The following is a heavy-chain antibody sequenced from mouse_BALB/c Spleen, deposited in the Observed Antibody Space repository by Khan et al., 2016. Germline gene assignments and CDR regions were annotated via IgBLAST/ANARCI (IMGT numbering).Heavy chain of an antibody. J-gene: IGHJ1*01. D-gene: IGHD2-3*01. CDR2: IWSDGST. CDR3: ARHDGYYWYFDV. CDR1: GFSLTSYG. V-gene: IGHV2-6-2*01. Sequence: QVQLQQSGPDLVAPSQSLSITCTVSGFSLTSYGVHWVRQPPGKGLEWLVVIWSDGSTTYNSALKSRLSISKDNSKSQVFLKMNSLQTDDTAMYYCARHDGYYWYFDVWGAGTTVTVSS.